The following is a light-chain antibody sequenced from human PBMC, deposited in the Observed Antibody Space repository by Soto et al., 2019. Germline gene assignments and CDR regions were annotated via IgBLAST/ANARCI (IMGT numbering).Light chain of an antibody. Sequence: QSVLTQPASVSGSPGQSITISCTGTSRDVGAYNYVSWYQQHPGKAPKLMIYDVTNRPSGVSNRFSGSKSGYTASLTISGLQAEDEADYYCSSYTTSSTYVFGTGTKLTVL. CDR1: SRDVGAYNY. V-gene: IGLV2-14*03. CDR3: SSYTTSSTYV. J-gene: IGLJ1*01. CDR2: DVT.